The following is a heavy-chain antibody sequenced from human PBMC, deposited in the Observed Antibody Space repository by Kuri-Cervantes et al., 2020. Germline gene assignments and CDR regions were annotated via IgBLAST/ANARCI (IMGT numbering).Heavy chain of an antibody. J-gene: IGHJ4*02. D-gene: IGHD6-19*01. CDR2: IIPIFGTA. CDR1: GGIFSSYA. Sequence: AVKVFCKASGGIFSSYAISWVRQAPGQGLEWMGGIIPIFGTANYAQKFQGRVTITADESTSTAYMELISLRSEDTAVYYCARDWDSSTDYWGQGTLVTVSS. V-gene: IGHV1-69*13. CDR3: ARDWDSSTDY.